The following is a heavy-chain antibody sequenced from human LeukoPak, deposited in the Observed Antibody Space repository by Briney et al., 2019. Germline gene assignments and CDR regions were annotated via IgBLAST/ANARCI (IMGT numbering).Heavy chain of an antibody. CDR1: GGSFSGYY. Sequence: PSETLSLTCAVSGGSFSGYYWYWIRQPPGKGLEWIGEINHGESTNYNPSLKSRATLSVDPSKNQFSLQLTSVSADGTAVYYCARFLTYNYDSSSYYPAISFRMDVGGQGTTVIVPS. CDR2: INHGEST. J-gene: IGHJ6*02. V-gene: IGHV4-34*01. CDR3: ARFLTYNYDSSSYYPAISFRMDV. D-gene: IGHD3-22*01.